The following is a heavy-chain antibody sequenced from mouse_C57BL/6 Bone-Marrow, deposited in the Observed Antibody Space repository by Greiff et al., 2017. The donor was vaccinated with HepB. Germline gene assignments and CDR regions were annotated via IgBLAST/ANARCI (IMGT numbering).Heavy chain of an antibody. J-gene: IGHJ1*03. Sequence: QVQLQQPGAELVKPGASVKLSCKASGYTFTSYWMHWVKQRPGQGLEWIGMIHPNSGSTNYNEKFKSKATLTVDKPSSTAYMQLSSLTSEDSAVYYCARGRWDVYFDVWGTGTTVTVSS. D-gene: IGHD4-1*01. CDR1: GYTFTSYW. CDR2: IHPNSGST. CDR3: ARGRWDVYFDV. V-gene: IGHV1-64*01.